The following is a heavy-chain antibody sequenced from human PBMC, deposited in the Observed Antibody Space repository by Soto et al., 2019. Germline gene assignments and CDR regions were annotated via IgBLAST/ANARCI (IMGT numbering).Heavy chain of an antibody. J-gene: IGHJ5*02. CDR3: AKDDYGEYPVNWFDP. V-gene: IGHV3-30*18. Sequence: GGSLRLSCAASGFTFSSYGMHWVRQAPGKGLEWVAVISYDGSNKYYADSVKGRFTISRDNSKNTLYLQMNSLRAEDTAVYYCAKDDYGEYPVNWFDPWGQGTLVTVSS. D-gene: IGHD4-17*01. CDR1: GFTFSSYG. CDR2: ISYDGSNK.